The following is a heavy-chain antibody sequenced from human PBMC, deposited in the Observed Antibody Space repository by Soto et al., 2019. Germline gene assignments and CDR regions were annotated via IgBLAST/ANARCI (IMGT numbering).Heavy chain of an antibody. CDR3: ARSRIEAAGTVYH. Sequence: QVQLQESGPGLVKPSETLSLTCTVSGGSISSYYWSWIRQPPGKGLEWIGYIYYSGSTNYNPSLKSRVTISVDTSNNQFPLKLSSVTAADTAVYYCARSRIEAAGTVYHWGQGTLVTVSS. D-gene: IGHD6-13*01. CDR1: GGSISSYY. J-gene: IGHJ5*02. CDR2: IYYSGST. V-gene: IGHV4-59*08.